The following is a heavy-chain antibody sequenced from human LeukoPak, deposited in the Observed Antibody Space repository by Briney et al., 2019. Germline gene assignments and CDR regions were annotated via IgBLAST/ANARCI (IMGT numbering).Heavy chain of an antibody. CDR3: ARDRDSSSWYQRDAFDI. CDR1: GYTFTGYY. Sequence: VASVKVSCKASGYTFTGYYMHWVRQAPGQGLEWMGWINPNSGGTNYAQKFQGRVTMTRDTSISTAYMELSRLRSDDTAVYYCARDRDSSSWYQRDAFDIWGQGTMATVSS. CDR2: INPNSGGT. D-gene: IGHD6-13*01. V-gene: IGHV1-2*02. J-gene: IGHJ3*02.